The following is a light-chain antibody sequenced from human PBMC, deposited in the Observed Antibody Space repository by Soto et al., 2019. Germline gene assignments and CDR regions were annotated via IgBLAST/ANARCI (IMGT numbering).Light chain of an antibody. CDR1: QSVSSN. V-gene: IGKV3-15*01. J-gene: IGKJ1*01. Sequence: EIVMTQSPATLSVSPGERATLSCRASQSVSSNLAWYQQKPGQAPRLLIYGASTRATGIPARFSGSGSGTEFTHNISSLQSEYFAVYSCQQDNKWPTTFGQGTKVEIK. CDR3: QQDNKWPTT. CDR2: GAS.